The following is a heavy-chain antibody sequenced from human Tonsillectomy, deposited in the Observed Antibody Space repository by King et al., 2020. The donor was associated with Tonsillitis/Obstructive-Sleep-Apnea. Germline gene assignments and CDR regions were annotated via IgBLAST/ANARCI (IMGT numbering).Heavy chain of an antibody. D-gene: IGHD2-2*01. CDR1: GFTFSSYG. V-gene: IGHV3-33*01. J-gene: IGHJ3*02. CDR3: ARADRVEPAVGAFDI. CDR2: IWYDGSNK. Sequence: VQLVESGGGVVQPGRSLRLSCAASGFTFSSYGMHWVRQAPGKGLEWVAVIWYDGSNKYYADSVKGRFTISRDNSKNTLYLQMNSLRAEDTAVYYCARADRVEPAVGAFDIWGQGTMVTVSS.